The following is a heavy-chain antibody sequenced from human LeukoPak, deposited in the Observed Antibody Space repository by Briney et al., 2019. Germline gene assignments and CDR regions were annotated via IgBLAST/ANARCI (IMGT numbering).Heavy chain of an antibody. CDR3: ARLYAGSGSPHYFDY. J-gene: IGHJ4*02. CDR1: GYTFTGYY. Sequence: ASVKVSCKASGYTFTGYYLFWVRQAPGQGLEWMGWINPNSGETNYAQRFQGRVTMTWDTSISTASINTAYMELSRLRSDDTAVYYCARLYAGSGSPHYFDYWGLGTLVTVSS. CDR2: INPNSGET. V-gene: IGHV1-2*02. D-gene: IGHD6-19*01.